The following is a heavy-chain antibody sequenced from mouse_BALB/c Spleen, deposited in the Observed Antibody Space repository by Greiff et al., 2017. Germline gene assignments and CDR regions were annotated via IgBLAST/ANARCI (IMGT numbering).Heavy chain of an antibody. CDR2: INPSTGYT. CDR1: GYTFTSYW. Sequence: QVQLQQSGAELAKPGASVKMSCKASGYTFTSYWMHWVKQRPGQGLEWIGYINPSTGYTEYNQKFKDKATLTADKSSSTAYMQLSSLTSEDSAVYYCARLESQYRWGQGTLVTVSA. D-gene: IGHD2-10*02. V-gene: IGHV1-7*01. CDR3: ARLESQYR. J-gene: IGHJ3*02.